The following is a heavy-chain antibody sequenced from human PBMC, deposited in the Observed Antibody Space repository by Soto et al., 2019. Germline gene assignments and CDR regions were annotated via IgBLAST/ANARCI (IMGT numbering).Heavy chain of an antibody. D-gene: IGHD2-15*01. CDR1: GFTFSSYA. Sequence: PGGSLRLSCAASGFTFSSYAMSWVRQAPGKGLEWVSAISGSGGSTYYADSVKGRFTISRDNSKNTLYLQMNSLRAEDTAVYYCATRDRGGYSGGFDYSRQGTLVSSPQ. V-gene: IGHV3-23*01. CDR2: ISGSGGST. J-gene: IGHJ4*02. CDR3: ATRDRGGYSGGFDY.